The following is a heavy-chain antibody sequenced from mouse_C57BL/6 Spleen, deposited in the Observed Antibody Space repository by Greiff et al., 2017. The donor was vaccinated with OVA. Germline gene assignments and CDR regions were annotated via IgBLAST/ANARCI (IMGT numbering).Heavy chain of an antibody. CDR3: TRRFFDY. Sequence: QVQLKESGAELVRPGASVTLSCKASGYTFTDYEMHWVKQTPVHGLEWIGAIDPETGGTAYNQKFKGKAILTAYKSSSTAYMELRSLTSEDSAVYYCTRRFFDYWGQGTTLTVSS. CDR1: GYTFTDYE. CDR2: IDPETGGT. J-gene: IGHJ2*01. V-gene: IGHV1-15*01.